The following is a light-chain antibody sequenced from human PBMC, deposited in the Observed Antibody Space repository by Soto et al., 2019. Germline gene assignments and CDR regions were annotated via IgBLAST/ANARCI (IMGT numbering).Light chain of an antibody. Sequence: EIVLTQSPATLSLSPGERATLSCRASQSVSRNLAWYQQKPGQSPRLLIYDASSRATGIPDRFSGSGSGTDFTLTISRLEPEDFAVYYCQQYGSSPTFGQGTKVDI. CDR2: DAS. CDR1: QSVSRN. J-gene: IGKJ1*01. CDR3: QQYGSSPT. V-gene: IGKV3-20*01.